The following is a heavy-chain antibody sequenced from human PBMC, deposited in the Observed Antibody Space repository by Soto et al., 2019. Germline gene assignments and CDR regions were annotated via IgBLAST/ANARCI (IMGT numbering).Heavy chain of an antibody. V-gene: IGHV1-18*01. D-gene: IGHD3-3*01. CDR1: GYTFTSYG. Sequence: XVQLVQSGAEVKKPGASVKVSCKASGYTFTSYGISWVRQAPXQGLEWMGWISAYNGNTXYXXKXXXXXXXXXXXXXXXXXXXXXXXXXXXXXXXXXXRXXLRSPPNXXDPWGQGTLVTV. J-gene: IGHJ5*02. CDR2: ISAYNGNT. CDR3: XRXXLRSPPNXXDP.